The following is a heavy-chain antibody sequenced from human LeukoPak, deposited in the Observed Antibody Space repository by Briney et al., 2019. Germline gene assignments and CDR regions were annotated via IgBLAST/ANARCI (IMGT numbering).Heavy chain of an antibody. D-gene: IGHD6-19*01. J-gene: IGHJ4*02. Sequence: GGSLRLSCAASGFTFSNYAMSWVRQAPGKGLEWVSAISGSASSTYHADSVKGRFTISRDNSKNTLYLQMNSLRAEDTAVYYCARGGQSAGWYGYFDYWGQGTLLTVSS. CDR1: GFTFSNYA. V-gene: IGHV3-23*01. CDR2: ISGSASST. CDR3: ARGGQSAGWYGYFDY.